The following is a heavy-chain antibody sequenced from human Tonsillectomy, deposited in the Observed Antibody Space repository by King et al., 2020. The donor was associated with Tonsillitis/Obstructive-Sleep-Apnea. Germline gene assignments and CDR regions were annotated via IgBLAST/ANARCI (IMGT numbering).Heavy chain of an antibody. CDR2: INPNSGGT. CDR1: GYTFIGYY. Sequence: QLVQSGAEVKKPGASVKVSCKASGYTFIGYYMHWGRQAPGQGLEWMGWINPNSGGTNYAQKFQGRVTMTRDTSISTAYMELSRLRSDDTAVYYCARDKNRFAMAIFDYWGQGTLVTVSS. J-gene: IGHJ4*02. D-gene: IGHD2-2*01. CDR3: ARDKNRFAMAIFDY. V-gene: IGHV1-2*02.